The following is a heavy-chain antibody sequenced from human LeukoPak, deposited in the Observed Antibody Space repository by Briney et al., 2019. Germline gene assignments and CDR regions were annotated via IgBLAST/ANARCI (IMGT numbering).Heavy chain of an antibody. CDR2: IYPDDSDT. J-gene: IGHJ4*02. CDR1: GYRFTSYW. CDR3: AIGGDSTTSCYRCFDY. V-gene: IGHV5-51*01. Sequence: GESLKISCKGSGYRFTSYWIGWVRQVPGKGLEWMGLIYPDDSDTRCSPSFQGQVTISADKSISTAYLQWSSLKASDTAMYYCAIGGDSTTSCYRCFDYWGQGTLVTVSS. D-gene: IGHD2-2*02.